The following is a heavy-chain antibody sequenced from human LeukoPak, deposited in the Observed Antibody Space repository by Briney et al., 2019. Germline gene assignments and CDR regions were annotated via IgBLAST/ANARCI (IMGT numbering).Heavy chain of an antibody. Sequence: SETLSLTCTVYGGSFSRHYWRWIRQPPGKGLEWIGEINHSGSTNYNPSLKSRVTISVDTSKNHFPLKLNSLPAADTAVYFCARAELGDVLEDYWGQGSMASLCS. CDR3: ARAELGDVLEDY. D-gene: IGHD7-27*01. CDR1: GGSFSRHY. V-gene: IGHV4-34*01. CDR2: INHSGST. J-gene: IGHJ4*02.